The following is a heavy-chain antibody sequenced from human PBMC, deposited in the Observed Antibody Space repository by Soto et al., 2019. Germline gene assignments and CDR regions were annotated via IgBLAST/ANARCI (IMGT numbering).Heavy chain of an antibody. CDR2: ISATGGNI. Sequence: EVQLLESGGGLARPGGSLRLSCVASGFTFSDYAMTWVRQAPGKGLAWVATISATGGNIEYTDSLKGRLTISRDNSKNTLYLQLNGLTSDDTAVHYCAKVAGGLGYFDLWGRGTLVTVS. J-gene: IGHJ2*01. CDR3: AKVAGGLGYFDL. D-gene: IGHD3-16*01. V-gene: IGHV3-23*01. CDR1: GFTFSDYA.